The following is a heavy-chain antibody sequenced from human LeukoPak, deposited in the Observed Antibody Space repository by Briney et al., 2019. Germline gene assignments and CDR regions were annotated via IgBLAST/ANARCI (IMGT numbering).Heavy chain of an antibody. D-gene: IGHD3-16*02. CDR1: GFSFSAYA. V-gene: IGHV3-23*01. CDR2: VNGNGGST. J-gene: IGHJ4*02. Sequence: GGSLRLSCAASGFSFSAYAMSWVRQAPGKGLEWVSGVNGNGGSTSYADSVKGRFTIFRDNSKNTVYLQMNSLRVEDTAVYYCAKSLYGGCDYWGQGTVVTVSS. CDR3: AKSLYGGCDY.